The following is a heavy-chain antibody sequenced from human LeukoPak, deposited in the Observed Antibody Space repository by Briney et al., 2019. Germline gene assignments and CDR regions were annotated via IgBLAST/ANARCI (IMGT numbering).Heavy chain of an antibody. D-gene: IGHD6-19*01. V-gene: IGHV4-4*07. Sequence: GTPSLTCTVSGGSISSYYWSWIRQPAGKGLEWIGRIYTSGSTNYNPSLKSRVTMSVDTSKNQFSLKLSSVTAADTAVYYCARDYAVAGTNWFDPWGQGTLVTVSS. CDR2: IYTSGST. CDR1: GGSISSYY. J-gene: IGHJ5*02. CDR3: ARDYAVAGTNWFDP.